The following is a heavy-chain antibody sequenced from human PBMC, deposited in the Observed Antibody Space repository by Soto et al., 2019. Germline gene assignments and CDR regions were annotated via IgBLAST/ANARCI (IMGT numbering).Heavy chain of an antibody. CDR2: INHSGST. V-gene: IGHV4-34*01. Sequence: ETLSLTCAVYGGSFSGYYWSWIRQPPGKGLEWIGEINHSGSTNYNPSLKSRVTISVDTSKNQFSLKLSSVTAADTAVYYCARGAAPRRGQIYYHGSGSYLTGYWGEGTLVTVSS. D-gene: IGHD3-10*01. CDR1: GGSFSGYY. J-gene: IGHJ4*02. CDR3: ARGAAPRRGQIYYHGSGSYLTGY.